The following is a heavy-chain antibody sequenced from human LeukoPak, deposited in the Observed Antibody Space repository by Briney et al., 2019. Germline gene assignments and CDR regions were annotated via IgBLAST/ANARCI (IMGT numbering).Heavy chain of an antibody. CDR2: ISYDGSNK. Sequence: GGSLRLSCAASGFTFSSYGMHWVRQAPGKGLEWVAVISYDGSNKYYADSVKGRFTISRDNSKNTLYLQMNSLRAEDTAVYYCAKVELGLEAYCFDYWGQGTLVTVSS. J-gene: IGHJ4*02. V-gene: IGHV3-30*18. CDR1: GFTFSSYG. D-gene: IGHD1-26*01. CDR3: AKVELGLEAYCFDY.